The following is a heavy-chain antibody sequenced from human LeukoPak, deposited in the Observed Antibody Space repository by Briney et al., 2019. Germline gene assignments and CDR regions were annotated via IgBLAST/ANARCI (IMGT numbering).Heavy chain of an antibody. CDR1: GASISCYY. CDR2: IYYSGST. CDR3: ASHLSYYDSSGQRAYYFDY. Sequence: PSETLSLTYPVSGASISCYYWSWIRQPPGKGLEWHGYIYYSGSTTYNTSLKSRVTISVDTSKNQFSLKLSSVTAADAAVYYCASHLSYYDSSGQRAYYFDYWGQGTLVTVSS. V-gene: IGHV4-59*12. J-gene: IGHJ4*02. D-gene: IGHD3-22*01.